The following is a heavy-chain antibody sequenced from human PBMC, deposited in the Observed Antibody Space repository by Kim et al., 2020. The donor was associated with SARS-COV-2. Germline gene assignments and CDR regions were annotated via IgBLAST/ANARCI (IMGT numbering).Heavy chain of an antibody. Sequence: ADCVKGRFTISRDNSKNTLYLQMNSLRAEDTAVYYCARDRRGSYFFLFDYWGQGTLVTVSS. J-gene: IGHJ4*02. D-gene: IGHD1-26*01. CDR3: ARDRRGSYFFLFDY. V-gene: IGHV3-30*01.